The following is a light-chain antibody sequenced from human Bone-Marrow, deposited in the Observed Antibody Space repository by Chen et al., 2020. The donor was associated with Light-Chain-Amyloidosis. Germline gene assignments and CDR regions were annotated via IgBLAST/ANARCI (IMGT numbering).Light chain of an antibody. J-gene: IGKJ4*01. CDR2: GSS. Sequence: IVFTHSPVTLSLSPGEGANLSCSASQTISSNYLTWYQQKFGQAPRLLIYGSSSRATGIPDRFTGSGSGTDFTLTINRLEPEDFAMYYCQQYGTSPLTFGGGTKVEIK. V-gene: IGKV3-20*01. CDR3: QQYGTSPLT. CDR1: QTISSNY.